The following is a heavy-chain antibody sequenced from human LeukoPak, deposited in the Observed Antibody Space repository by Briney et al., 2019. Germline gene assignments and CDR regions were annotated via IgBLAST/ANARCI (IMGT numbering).Heavy chain of an antibody. V-gene: IGHV1-2*02. CDR1: GYTFTGYY. J-gene: IGHJ6*03. D-gene: IGHD5-24*01. Sequence: GASVKVSCKASGYTFTGYYMHWVRQAPGQGLEWMGWINPNSGGTNYAQKFQGRVTMTRDTSISTAYMELSRLRSDDTAVYYCARVGGSRYGYNLNSYYMDVWGKGTTVTVSS. CDR2: INPNSGGT. CDR3: ARVGGSRYGYNLNSYYMDV.